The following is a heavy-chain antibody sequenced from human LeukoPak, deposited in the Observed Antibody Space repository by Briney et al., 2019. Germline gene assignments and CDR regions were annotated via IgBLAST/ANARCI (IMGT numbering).Heavy chain of an antibody. CDR2: IYYSGST. V-gene: IGHV4-39*07. D-gene: IGHD3-22*01. J-gene: IGHJ4*02. Sequence: NTSETLSLTCTVSGGSISSSSYYWGWIRQPPGKGLEWIGSIYYSGSTYYNPSLKSRVTISVDTSKNQFSLKLSSVTAADTAVYYCASIPPAWYYYDSSGYLDYWGQGTLVTVSS. CDR1: GGSISSSSYY. CDR3: ASIPPAWYYYDSSGYLDY.